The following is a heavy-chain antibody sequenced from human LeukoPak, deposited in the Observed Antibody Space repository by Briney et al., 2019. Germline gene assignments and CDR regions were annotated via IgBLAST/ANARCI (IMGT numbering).Heavy chain of an antibody. CDR1: GFTFSSYS. CDR3: ARDLEITQYDFWSGYGFDP. D-gene: IGHD3-3*01. V-gene: IGHV3-48*04. Sequence: GGSLRLSCAASGFTFSSYSMNWVRQAPGKGLEWVSYISSSSSNIYYADSVKGRFTISRDNAKNSLYLQMNSLRAEDTAVYYCARDLEITQYDFWSGYGFDPWGQGTLATVSS. J-gene: IGHJ5*02. CDR2: ISSSSSNI.